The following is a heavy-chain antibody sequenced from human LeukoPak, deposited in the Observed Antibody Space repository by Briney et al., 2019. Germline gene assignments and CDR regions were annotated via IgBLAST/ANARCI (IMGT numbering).Heavy chain of an antibody. CDR1: GFTFSNSA. Sequence: GGSLRLSCAASGFTFSNSAMSWVRQAPGKGLEWVSTLSGSGITTYYADSVKGRFTISRDNSKNTLYLQMNSLRAEDTAVYYCARVDCTNGVCTFDYWGQGTLVTVSS. J-gene: IGHJ4*02. CDR2: LSGSGITT. V-gene: IGHV3-23*01. D-gene: IGHD2-8*01. CDR3: ARVDCTNGVCTFDY.